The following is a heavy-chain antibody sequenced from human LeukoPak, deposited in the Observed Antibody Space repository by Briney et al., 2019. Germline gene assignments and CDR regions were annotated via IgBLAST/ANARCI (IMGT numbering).Heavy chain of an antibody. Sequence: GGSLRLSCAASGFTFSSYSMHWVRQAPGKGLEWVAVISYDGSNKYYADSEKGRFTISRDNSKNTLYLQMTTLRAEDTAGYYGARKNKDTAMATEPQTFEDWGQGTLVTVSS. CDR1: GFTFSSYS. J-gene: IGHJ4*02. CDR2: ISYDGSNK. CDR3: ARKNKDTAMATEPQTFED. V-gene: IGHV3-30*04. D-gene: IGHD5-18*01.